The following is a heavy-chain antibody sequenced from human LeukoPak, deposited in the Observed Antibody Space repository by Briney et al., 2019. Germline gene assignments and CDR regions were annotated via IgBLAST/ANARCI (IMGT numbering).Heavy chain of an antibody. CDR3: ARGRTLRYFDWLYAVLLGPRTQYFDY. D-gene: IGHD3-9*01. J-gene: IGHJ4*02. Sequence: SETLSLTCTVSGGSISSSSYYWGWIRQPPGKGLEWIGSIYYSGSTYYNPSLKSRVTISVDTSKNQFSLKLSSVTAADTAVYYCARGRTLRYFDWLYAVLLGPRTQYFDYWGQGTLVTVSS. CDR2: IYYSGST. V-gene: IGHV4-39*01. CDR1: GGSISSSSYY.